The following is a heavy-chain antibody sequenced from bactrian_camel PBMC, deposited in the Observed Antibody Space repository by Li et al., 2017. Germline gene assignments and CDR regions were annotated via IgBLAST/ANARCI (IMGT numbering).Heavy chain of an antibody. V-gene: IGHV3S28*01. CDR3: AARGGCGRALVGRMTVDRHSY. CDR2: IYTADAST. CDR1: GYTYNTYC. D-gene: IGHD1*01. Sequence: LRLSCSAFGYTYNTYCMGWFRQAPGKEREGVASIYTADASTYYAEPVKGRFTISLDNAKNTMYLQMNSLKPEDTATYFCAARGGCGRALVGRMTVDRHSYWGQGTQVTVS. J-gene: IGHJ4*01.